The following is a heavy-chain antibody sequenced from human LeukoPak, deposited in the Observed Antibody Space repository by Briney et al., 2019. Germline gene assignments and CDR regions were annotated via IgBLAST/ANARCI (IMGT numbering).Heavy chain of an antibody. Sequence: GGSLRLSCAASGFTFSSYEMNWVRQAPGRGLEWVSYISSSANTLYYADSVKGRFTISRDNAKNSLYLQMDSLRAEDTALYYCAREGAYGSGSYSLDYWGQGTLVTVSS. D-gene: IGHD3-10*01. CDR2: ISSSANTL. CDR1: GFTFSSYE. J-gene: IGHJ4*02. V-gene: IGHV3-48*03. CDR3: AREGAYGSGSYSLDY.